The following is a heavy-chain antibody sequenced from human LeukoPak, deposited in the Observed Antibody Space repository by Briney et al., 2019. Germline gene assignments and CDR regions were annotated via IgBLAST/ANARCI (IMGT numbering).Heavy chain of an antibody. V-gene: IGHV3-7*01. Sequence: GGSLRLSCSVSGFIFRDFSMSWVRQAPGKGLEWVAKMNEYGSEIFYVDSVKGRFTISRDNGKNSLYLQMNRLRAEDTAVYYCARPRGCGSSRCNNFDYWGQGTLVTVSS. D-gene: IGHD2-2*01. CDR3: ARPRGCGSSRCNNFDY. CDR2: MNEYGSEI. J-gene: IGHJ4*02. CDR1: GFIFRDFS.